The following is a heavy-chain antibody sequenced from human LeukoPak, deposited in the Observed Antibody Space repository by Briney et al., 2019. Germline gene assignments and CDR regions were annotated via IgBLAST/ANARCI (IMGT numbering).Heavy chain of an antibody. CDR3: AREMAGYSGYGEDWFDP. J-gene: IGHJ5*02. CDR2: INGDGSST. Sequence: GGSLRLSCAASGITFSDHWMHWVRQAPGKGLVWVSRINGDGSSTSYADSVKGRFTISRDNAKNTLYLQMNSLRAEDTAVYYCAREMAGYSGYGEDWFDPWGQGTLVTVSS. V-gene: IGHV3-74*01. CDR1: GITFSDHW. D-gene: IGHD5-12*01.